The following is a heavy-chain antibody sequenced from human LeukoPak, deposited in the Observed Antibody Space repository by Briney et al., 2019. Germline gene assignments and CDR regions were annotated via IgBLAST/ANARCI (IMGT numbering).Heavy chain of an antibody. CDR3: ASTIAAAGTSYSY. J-gene: IGHJ4*02. V-gene: IGHV1-2*02. Sequence: GASVKVSCKASGYTFTGYYMHWVRQAPGQGLEWMGWINPNSGGTNYAQKFQGRVTMTRDTSISTAYMELSRLRSDDTAVYYCASTIAAAGTSYSYCGQGTLVTVSS. CDR1: GYTFTGYY. CDR2: INPNSGGT. D-gene: IGHD6-13*01.